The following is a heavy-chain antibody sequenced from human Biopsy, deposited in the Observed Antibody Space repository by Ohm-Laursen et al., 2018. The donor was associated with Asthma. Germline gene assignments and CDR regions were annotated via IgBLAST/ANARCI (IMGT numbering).Heavy chain of an antibody. Sequence: ASVKVSCKASGYTFNSAGITWVRQAPGQGFEWMGWISVHNGNTKVAQKLQDRVTMITDTSTSTAYMELRSLRSDDTAVYFCSRAVDYSHYYGIDVWGQGITVTVS. V-gene: IGHV1-18*01. CDR2: ISVHNGNT. J-gene: IGHJ6*02. CDR1: GYTFNSAG. D-gene: IGHD3-10*01. CDR3: SRAVDYSHYYGIDV.